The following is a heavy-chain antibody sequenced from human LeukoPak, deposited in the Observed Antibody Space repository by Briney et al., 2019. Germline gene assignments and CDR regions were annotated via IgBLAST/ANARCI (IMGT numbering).Heavy chain of an antibody. Sequence: SETLSLTCSVSGDSFSSVTDYWAWIRQPPGKGLEWIASGDYSGGTYYNPSLESRVAISADMSKKQISPKLSSVTAADTAVYYCARCYDILTGYYRFDPWGQGTLVTVSS. CDR1: GDSFSSVTDY. CDR2: GDYSGGT. J-gene: IGHJ5*02. D-gene: IGHD3-9*01. CDR3: ARCYDILTGYYRFDP. V-gene: IGHV4-39*07.